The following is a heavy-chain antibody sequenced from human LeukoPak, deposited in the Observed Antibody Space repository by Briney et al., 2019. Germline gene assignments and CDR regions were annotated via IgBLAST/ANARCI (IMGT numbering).Heavy chain of an antibody. CDR1: GFTFSDYV. CDR3: AKDRAYRVQGGYGDY. J-gene: IGHJ4*02. D-gene: IGHD5-12*01. CDR2: ISASGGST. Sequence: QSGGSLRLSCVASGFTFSDYVMNWVRQAPGTGLEWVSSISASGGSTYYADSVKGRFTLSRDNSKNTLYLEMNSLRAEDTAVYYCAKDRAYRVQGGYGDYWGQGTLVTVSS. V-gene: IGHV3-23*01.